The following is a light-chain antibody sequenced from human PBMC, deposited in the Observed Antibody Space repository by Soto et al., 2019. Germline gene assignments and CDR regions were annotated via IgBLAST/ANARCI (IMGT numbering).Light chain of an antibody. V-gene: IGKV3-11*01. CDR1: QSVSSY. Sequence: ELVLTQSPATLSLSPGETATLSCRASQSVSSYLAWYQQKPGQAPRLLIYDTSNRATGIPARFSGSGSGTDFTLTISSLEPEDFAIYYCQQRSDWPPGYTFGQGTKLEIK. CDR2: DTS. CDR3: QQRSDWPPGYT. J-gene: IGKJ2*01.